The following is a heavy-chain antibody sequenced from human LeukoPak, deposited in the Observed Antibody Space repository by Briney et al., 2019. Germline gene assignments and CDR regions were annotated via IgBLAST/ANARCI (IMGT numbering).Heavy chain of an antibody. CDR2: ISGSGTST. J-gene: IGHJ6*03. CDR1: GFTFSHYA. V-gene: IGHV3-23*01. Sequence: GGSLRLSCAVSGFTFSHYAMSWVRQAPGKGLEWVSAISGSGTSTYYADSVKGRFTISRDNSKNTLYLQMSNLRAADTALYYCAKVGNMIVVVPTDMDVWGKGTTVPVSS. D-gene: IGHD2-2*01. CDR3: AKVGNMIVVVPTDMDV.